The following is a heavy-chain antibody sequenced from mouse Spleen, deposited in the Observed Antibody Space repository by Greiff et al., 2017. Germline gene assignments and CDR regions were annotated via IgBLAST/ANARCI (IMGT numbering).Heavy chain of an antibody. CDR1: GYTFTDYN. CDR3: AREGAQKGNAWFAY. CDR2: INPNNGGT. D-gene: IGHD1-3*01. J-gene: IGHJ3*01. Sequence: VQLQQSGPELVKPGASVKIPCKASGYTFTDYNMDWVKQSHGKSLEWIGDINPNNGGTIYNQKFKGKATLTVDKSSSTAYMELRSLTSEDTAVYYCAREGAQKGNAWFAYWGQGTLVTVSA. V-gene: IGHV1-18*01.